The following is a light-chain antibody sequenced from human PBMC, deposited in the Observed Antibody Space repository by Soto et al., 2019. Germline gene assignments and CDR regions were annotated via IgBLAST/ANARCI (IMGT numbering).Light chain of an antibody. V-gene: IGKV3-11*01. CDR2: DAS. CDR3: QQRSNWPGT. Sequence: EIVLTQSPGTLSLSPGERATLSCRASQSVSTLLAWYHQKPGQAPRLLIYDASNRATGIPARFSGSGSGTDFTLTISSLEPEDFAVYYCQQRSNWPGTFGQGTKVEIK. CDR1: QSVSTL. J-gene: IGKJ1*01.